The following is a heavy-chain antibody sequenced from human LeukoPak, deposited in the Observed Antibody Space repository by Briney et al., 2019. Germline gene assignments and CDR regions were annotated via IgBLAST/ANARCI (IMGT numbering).Heavy chain of an antibody. D-gene: IGHD6-19*01. CDR2: LSGSGGST. Sequence: PGGSLRLSCAASGFTFNTYTMNWVRQAPGKGLEWVSALSGSGGSTYYADSVKGRFTISRDNSKNTPYLQMNSLRAEDTAVYYCAKVGDGSGWYYFAYWGQGTLVTVSS. V-gene: IGHV3-23*01. J-gene: IGHJ4*02. CDR3: AKVGDGSGWYYFAY. CDR1: GFTFNTYT.